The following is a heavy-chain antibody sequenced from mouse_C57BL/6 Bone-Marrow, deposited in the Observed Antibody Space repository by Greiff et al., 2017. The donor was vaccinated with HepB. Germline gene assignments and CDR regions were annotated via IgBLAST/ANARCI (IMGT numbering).Heavy chain of an antibody. J-gene: IGHJ3*01. V-gene: IGHV2-2*01. Sequence: VKLMESGPGLVQPSQSLSITCTVSGFSLTSYGVHWVRQSPGKGLEWLGVIWSGGSTDYNAAFISRLSISKDNSKSQVFFKMNSLQADDTAIYYCARNAYGNGDWFAYWGQGTLVTVSA. D-gene: IGHD2-1*01. CDR2: IWSGGST. CDR1: GFSLTSYG. CDR3: ARNAYGNGDWFAY.